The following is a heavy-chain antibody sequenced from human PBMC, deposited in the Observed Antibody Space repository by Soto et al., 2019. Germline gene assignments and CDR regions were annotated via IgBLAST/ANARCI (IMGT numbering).Heavy chain of an antibody. CDR2: IHHNGNT. CDR1: GDSISSLNW. CDR3: VRVPNY. V-gene: IGHV4-4*02. J-gene: IGHJ4*02. Sequence: QVQLQESGPGLVKPSGTLSLTCTVSGDSISSLNWWSWVRQPPGKGLEWLGQIHHNGNTDYNASLKSRVTISIDKSKNQLSLNLNSVTVADTAVYYCVRVPNYWGQGTLVTVSS.